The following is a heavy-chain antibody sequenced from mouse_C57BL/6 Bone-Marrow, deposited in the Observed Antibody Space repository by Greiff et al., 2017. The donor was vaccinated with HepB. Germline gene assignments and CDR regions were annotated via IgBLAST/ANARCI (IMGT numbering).Heavy chain of an antibody. CDR3: ARPRQLRPLGAMDY. Sequence: VQLQQPGAELVKPGASVKLSCKASGYTFTSYWMHWVKQRPGQGLEWIGMIHPNSGSTNYNEKFKSKATLTVDKSSSTAYMQLSSLTSEDSAVYYCARPRQLRPLGAMDYWGQGTSVTVSS. CDR2: IHPNSGST. D-gene: IGHD3-2*02. V-gene: IGHV1-64*01. CDR1: GYTFTSYW. J-gene: IGHJ4*01.